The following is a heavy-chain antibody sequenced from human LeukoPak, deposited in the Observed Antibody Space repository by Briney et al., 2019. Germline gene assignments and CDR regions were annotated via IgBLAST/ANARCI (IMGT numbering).Heavy chain of an antibody. V-gene: IGHV3-53*01. J-gene: IGHJ4*02. CDR3: SLLYDFWSGYYSH. D-gene: IGHD3-3*01. Sequence: GGSLRLSCAASGFTVSNNYMTWVRQAPGKGLEWVSVIYSGGSTYYADSVKGRFTISRDNSKNTLYLQMNSLRAEDTAVYYCSLLYDFWSGYYSHWGQGTLVTVSS. CDR2: IYSGGST. CDR1: GFTVSNNY.